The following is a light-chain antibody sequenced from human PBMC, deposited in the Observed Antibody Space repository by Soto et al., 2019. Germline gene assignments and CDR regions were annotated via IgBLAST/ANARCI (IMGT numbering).Light chain of an antibody. CDR3: LQHNTYPPA. CDR2: AAS. V-gene: IGKV1-5*01. CDR1: QSISSW. J-gene: IGKJ1*01. Sequence: DIQMTQSPSTLSASVGDRVTITCRASQSISSWLAWYQQKPGKAPKRLIYAASSLHSGVPSRFSGSGSGTEFTLTINSLQPEDFATYYCLQHNTYPPAFGQGTKVDIK.